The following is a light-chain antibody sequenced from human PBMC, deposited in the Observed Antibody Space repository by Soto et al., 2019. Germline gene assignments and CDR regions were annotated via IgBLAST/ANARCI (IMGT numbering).Light chain of an antibody. V-gene: IGKV3-20*01. Sequence: EIVLTQSPGTLSLSPGERATLSCRASQSVSSSYLAWYQQKPGQAPRLLMFGASSRATGIPDRFSGSGSGTDFTLTISRLEPEDFAVYYCQQYASAPLAFGGWTRVDVK. CDR3: QQYASAPLA. CDR1: QSVSSSY. CDR2: GAS. J-gene: IGKJ4*01.